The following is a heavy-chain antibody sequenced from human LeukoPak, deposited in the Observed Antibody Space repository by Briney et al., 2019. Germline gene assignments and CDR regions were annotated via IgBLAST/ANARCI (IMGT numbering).Heavy chain of an antibody. CDR1: GVTLSTYA. CDR3: TRVGYIDEGIDY. V-gene: IGHV3-7*04. D-gene: IGHD5-24*01. CDR2: IKQDGSKK. Sequence: GGSLRLSCAASGVTLSTYAMTWVRQAPGKGLEWVANIKQDGSKKSYVDSVKGRFTISRDNAKNSLYLQMNSLRAEDTAIYYCTRVGYIDEGIDYWGQGTLVTVSS. J-gene: IGHJ4*02.